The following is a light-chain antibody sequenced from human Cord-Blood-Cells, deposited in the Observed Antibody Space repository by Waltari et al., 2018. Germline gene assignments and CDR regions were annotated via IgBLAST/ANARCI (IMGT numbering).Light chain of an antibody. CDR2: AAS. Sequence: IHPTHSPSSLSASVGNRVTLTCRASQCNSSYLAWYQQKPGKAPKLLIYAASTLQSGVPSRFSGSGSGTDFTLTISSLQPEDFATYYCQQRNSYPFTFGHGTKVDIK. V-gene: IGKV1-9*01. CDR1: QCNSSY. J-gene: IGKJ3*01. CDR3: QQRNSYPFT.